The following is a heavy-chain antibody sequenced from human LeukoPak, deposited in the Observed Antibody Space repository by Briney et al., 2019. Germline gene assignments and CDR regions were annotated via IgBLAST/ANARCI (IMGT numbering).Heavy chain of an antibody. J-gene: IGHJ4*02. CDR2: IYYTGST. D-gene: IGHD1-14*01. CDR1: GGSISSGGYY. CDR3: ARGRKKFWDY. Sequence: PSETLSLTCAVSGGSISSGGYYWSWIRQLPGKGLEWIGYIYYTGSTYYNPSLKSRVTISVDTSKNQFSLKLSSVTAADTAVYYCARGRKKFWDYWGQGTLVTVSS. V-gene: IGHV4-31*11.